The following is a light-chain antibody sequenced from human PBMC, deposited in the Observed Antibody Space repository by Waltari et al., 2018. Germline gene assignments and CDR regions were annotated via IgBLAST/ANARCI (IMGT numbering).Light chain of an antibody. CDR2: SAS. Sequence: EIQMTQSPSFVSASVGDRVTITCRASQGIDNWLAWYQQKPGKAPKFLIYSASSLQSGVPSRFVGSGSGTDFILTISRLQPEDFATHYCQQTNSFPRTFGQGTKVAIK. CDR3: QQTNSFPRT. V-gene: IGKV1-12*01. CDR1: QGIDNW. J-gene: IGKJ1*01.